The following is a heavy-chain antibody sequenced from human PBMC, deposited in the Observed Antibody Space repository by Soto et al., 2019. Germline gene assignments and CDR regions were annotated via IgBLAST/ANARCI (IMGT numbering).Heavy chain of an antibody. Sequence: QVQLVQSGAEVKKPGSSVKVSCKASGGTFSSYAISWVRQAPGQGLEWMGGIIPIFGTANYAQKFQGRVTITADKSTSTAYMELSSLRSEDTAVYSCARGRLPDYYYYYGMDVWGQGTTVTVSS. J-gene: IGHJ6*02. CDR3: ARGRLPDYYYYYGMDV. CDR2: IIPIFGTA. D-gene: IGHD6-25*01. CDR1: GGTFSSYA. V-gene: IGHV1-69*06.